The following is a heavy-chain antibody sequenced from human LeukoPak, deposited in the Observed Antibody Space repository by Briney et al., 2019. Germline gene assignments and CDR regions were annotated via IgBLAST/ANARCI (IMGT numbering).Heavy chain of an antibody. CDR1: GGSFSNYY. CDR3: ARKEGGQLVNTRRWFDP. CDR2: INHTGST. J-gene: IGHJ5*02. D-gene: IGHD6-13*01. V-gene: IGHV4-34*01. Sequence: PSETLSLTCAVYGGSFSNYYWSWIRQSPGKGLEWIGEINHTGSTNYNPSLKSRVTISVDTSKRQFSLKMSSVTAADTAVYYCARKEGGQLVNTRRWFDPWGQGTLVTVSS.